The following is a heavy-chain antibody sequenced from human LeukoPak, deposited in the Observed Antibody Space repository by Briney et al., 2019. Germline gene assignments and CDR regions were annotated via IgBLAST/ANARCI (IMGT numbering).Heavy chain of an antibody. CDR2: IYTSGST. CDR3: ARARVEQWLAFDP. V-gene: IGHV4-4*08. D-gene: IGHD6-19*01. CDR1: GGSISSYY. Sequence: PSETLSLTCTVSGGSISSYYWSWIRQPPGKGLEWIGRIYTSGSTNYNPSLKSRVTISLDTSKNQFSLKLSSVTAADTAVYYCARARVEQWLAFDPWGQGTLVTVSS. J-gene: IGHJ5*02.